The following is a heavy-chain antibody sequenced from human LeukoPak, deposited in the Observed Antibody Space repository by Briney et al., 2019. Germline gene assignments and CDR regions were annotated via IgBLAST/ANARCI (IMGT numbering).Heavy chain of an antibody. D-gene: IGHD2-15*01. CDR1: GFTFSDYA. Sequence: GGSLRPPCSTSGFTFSDYALSWVRQPPGKGLEWVSTISNSGGNTHYADSVMGRFTISRDNSKSTLYLQMNSLSVEDTAVYHCAKDVGPVLFDYWGQGTLVTVSS. CDR3: AKDVGPVLFDY. J-gene: IGHJ4*02. CDR2: ISNSGGNT. V-gene: IGHV3-23*01.